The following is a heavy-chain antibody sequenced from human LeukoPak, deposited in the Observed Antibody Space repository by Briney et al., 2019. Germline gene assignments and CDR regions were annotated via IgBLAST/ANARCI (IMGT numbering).Heavy chain of an antibody. CDR2: ISSSSSYI. J-gene: IGHJ5*02. CDR3: ARALAVAGTGGFDP. D-gene: IGHD6-19*01. CDR1: GFTFSSYS. Sequence: GGSLRLSCAASGFTFSSYSMNWVRQAPGKGLEWVSSISSSSSYIYYADSVKGRFTISRDNAKNSLYLQMNSLRAEDTAVYYCARALAVAGTGGFDPWGQGTLVTVSS. V-gene: IGHV3-21*01.